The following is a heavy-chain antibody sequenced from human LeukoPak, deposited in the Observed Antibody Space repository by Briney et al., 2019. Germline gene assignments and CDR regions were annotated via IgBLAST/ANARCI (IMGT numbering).Heavy chain of an antibody. CDR2: ISSSGSTI. CDR3: AREIPGRSYSGSTGGFQH. CDR1: GFTFSSYE. J-gene: IGHJ1*01. D-gene: IGHD1-26*01. V-gene: IGHV3-48*03. Sequence: GGSLRLSCAASGFTFSSYEMNWVRQAPGKGLEWVSYISSSGSTIYYADSVKGRFTISRDNAKNSLYLQMNGLRAEDTAVYYCAREIPGRSYSGSTGGFQHWGQGTLVTVSS.